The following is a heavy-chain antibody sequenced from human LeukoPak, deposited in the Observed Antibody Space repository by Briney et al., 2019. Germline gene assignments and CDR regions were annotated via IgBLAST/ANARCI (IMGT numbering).Heavy chain of an antibody. CDR3: ARDQRRTTVTFLYNYYYYGLDV. D-gene: IGHD4-17*01. Sequence: PGGSLRLSCAASGFTFSNYYMSWIRQAPGKGLEWVSYISGSSTYTNYADSVKGRFTISRDNAKNSLYLQMNSLRAEDTAVYYCARDQRRTTVTFLYNYYYYGLDVWGQGTTVTVSS. CDR1: GFTFSNYY. J-gene: IGHJ6*02. V-gene: IGHV3-11*05. CDR2: ISGSSTYT.